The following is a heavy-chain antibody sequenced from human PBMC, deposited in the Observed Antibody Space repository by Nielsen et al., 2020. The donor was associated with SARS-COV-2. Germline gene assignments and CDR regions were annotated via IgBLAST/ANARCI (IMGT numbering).Heavy chain of an antibody. J-gene: IGHJ6*02. Sequence: GGSLRLSCAASGFTFDDYAMHWVRQAPGKGLEWVSGISWNSGSIGYADSVKGRFTISRDNAKNSLYLQMNSLRAEDTALYYCAKDMGDYYDSSGSYGMDVWGQGTTVTVSS. V-gene: IGHV3-9*01. CDR3: AKDMGDYYDSSGSYGMDV. CDR1: GFTFDDYA. D-gene: IGHD3-22*01. CDR2: ISWNSGSI.